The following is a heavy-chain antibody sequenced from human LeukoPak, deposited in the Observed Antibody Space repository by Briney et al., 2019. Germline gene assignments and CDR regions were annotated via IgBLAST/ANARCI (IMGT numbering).Heavy chain of an antibody. V-gene: IGHV3-21*01. Sequence: GGSLRLSCAASGFTFSSYSMNWVRQAPGKGLEWVSSISGSSSYIYYADSVKGRFTISRDNAKKSLSLQMNSLRAEDTAVYYCAREGRDGYNFYWYFDLWGRGTLVTVSS. CDR1: GFTFSSYS. D-gene: IGHD5-24*01. CDR2: ISGSSSYI. J-gene: IGHJ2*01. CDR3: AREGRDGYNFYWYFDL.